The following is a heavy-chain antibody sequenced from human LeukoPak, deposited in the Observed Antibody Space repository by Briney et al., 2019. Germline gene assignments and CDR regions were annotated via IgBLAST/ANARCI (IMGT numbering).Heavy chain of an antibody. CDR1: GGSFSGYY. D-gene: IGHD6-6*01. V-gene: IGHV4-34*01. CDR2: INHSGST. CDR3: ARVGQLDDWFDP. J-gene: IGHJ5*02. Sequence: PSETLSLTCAVYGGSFSGYYWSWIRQPPGKGLEWIGEINHSGSTNYNPSLKSRVTISVDTSKNQFSLKLSSVTAADTAVYYCARVGQLDDWFDPWGQGTLVTVSS.